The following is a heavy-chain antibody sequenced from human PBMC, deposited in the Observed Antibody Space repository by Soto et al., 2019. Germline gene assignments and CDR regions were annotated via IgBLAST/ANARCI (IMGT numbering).Heavy chain of an antibody. CDR1: GFTFSSYG. J-gene: IGHJ4*02. V-gene: IGHV3-30*18. D-gene: IGHD1-26*01. CDR3: AKALVGAAHYDY. CDR2: ISYDGSNK. Sequence: QVQLVESGGGVVQPGRSLRLSCAASGFTFSSYGMHWVRQATGKGLEWVAVISYDGSNKYYADSVKGRFTISRDNSKNTLYLQMNSLRAEDTAVYYCAKALVGAAHYDYWGQGPLVTVSS.